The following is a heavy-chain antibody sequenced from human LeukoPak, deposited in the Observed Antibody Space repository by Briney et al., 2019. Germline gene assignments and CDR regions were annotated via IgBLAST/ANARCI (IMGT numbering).Heavy chain of an antibody. CDR3: ATDFAKSTWWELPSRPGDY. D-gene: IGHD1-26*01. J-gene: IGHJ4*02. CDR2: FDPEDGET. CDR1: GYTLTELS. V-gene: IGHV1-24*01. Sequence: GASVKVSCKVSGYTLTELSMHWVRQAPGKGLEWMGGFDPEDGETIYAQKFQGRVTMTEDTSTGTAYMELSSLRSEDTAVYYCATDFAKSTWWELPSRPGDYWGQGTLVTVSS.